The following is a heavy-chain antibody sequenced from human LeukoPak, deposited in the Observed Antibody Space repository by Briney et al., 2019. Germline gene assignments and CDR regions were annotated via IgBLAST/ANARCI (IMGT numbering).Heavy chain of an antibody. J-gene: IGHJ6*03. V-gene: IGHV3-23*01. CDR1: GFIFSSYA. CDR3: AKMRGQYYHSYYMDA. CDR2: GGSGGST. Sequence: GGSLRLSCAASGFIFSSYAMSWVRQAPGKGLEWVSYGGSGGSTYYADSVKGRFAVSRDNSKSTLYLQMNSLTAEDTAVYYCAKMRGQYYHSYYMDAWGKGTTVTVSS.